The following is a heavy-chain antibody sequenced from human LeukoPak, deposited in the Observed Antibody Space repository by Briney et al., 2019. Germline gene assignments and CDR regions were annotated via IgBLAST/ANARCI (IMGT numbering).Heavy chain of an antibody. V-gene: IGHV3-15*01. D-gene: IGHD1-26*01. CDR2: IKSKTDGGTT. CDR1: GFTFSNAW. CDR3: ATISAPGGYRRGAVDY. J-gene: IGHJ4*02. Sequence: GSLRLSCAASGFTFSNAWMTWVRQAPGKGLEWVGRIKSKTDGGTTDYAAPVKGRFTISRDDSQNTLYLQMNNLKTEDTAVYYCATISAPGGYRRGAVDYWGQGTLVTVSS.